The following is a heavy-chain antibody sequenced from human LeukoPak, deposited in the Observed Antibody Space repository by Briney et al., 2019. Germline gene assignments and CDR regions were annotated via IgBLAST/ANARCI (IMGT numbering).Heavy chain of an antibody. J-gene: IGHJ4*02. CDR1: GGSISSGDYY. CDR2: IYYSGST. Sequence: PSQTLSLTWTVSGGSISSGDYYWSWIRQHPGKGLEWIGYIYYSGSTYYNPSLKSRVTISVDTSKNQFSLKLSSVTAADTAVYYCASGGPYYYDSSGYHYYFHYWGQGTLVTVSS. V-gene: IGHV4-31*02. D-gene: IGHD3-22*01. CDR3: ASGGPYYYDSSGYHYYFHY.